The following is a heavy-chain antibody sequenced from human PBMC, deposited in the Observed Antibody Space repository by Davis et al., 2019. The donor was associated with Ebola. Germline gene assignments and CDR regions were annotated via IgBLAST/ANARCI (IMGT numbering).Heavy chain of an antibody. CDR2: ISSSGGST. D-gene: IGHD3-10*01. Sequence: GESLKISCAASGFTFSSYEMNWVRQAPGKGLEWVSYISSSGGSTYYADSVKGRFTISRDNSKNTLYLQMNSLRAEDTAVYYCAKTYYYGSGIMDVWGQGTTVTVSS. V-gene: IGHV3-23*01. J-gene: IGHJ6*02. CDR1: GFTFSSYE. CDR3: AKTYYYGSGIMDV.